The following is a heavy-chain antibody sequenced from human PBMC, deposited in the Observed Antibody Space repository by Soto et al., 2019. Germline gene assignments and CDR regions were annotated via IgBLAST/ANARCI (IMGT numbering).Heavy chain of an antibody. J-gene: IGHJ2*01. CDR3: ARGPMTTVTTWGDWYFDL. CDR2: IWYDGTNK. D-gene: IGHD4-17*01. CDR1: GFIFSSYG. V-gene: IGHV3-33*01. Sequence: QVQLVESGGGVVQPGRSLRLSCATSGFIFSSYGMHWVRQGPGKGLEWVAVIWYDGTNKYYADSVNGRFTISRDDSKNTLYLQMNSLRAEVTAVYYCARGPMTTVTTWGDWYFDLWGRGTLVTVSS.